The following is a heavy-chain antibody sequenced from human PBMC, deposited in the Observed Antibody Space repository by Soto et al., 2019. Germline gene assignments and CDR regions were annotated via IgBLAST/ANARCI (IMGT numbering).Heavy chain of an antibody. V-gene: IGHV1-8*01. D-gene: IGHD3-10*01. CDR3: ARGRASGSYYLPDY. CDR2: INPNSGNI. CDR1: GDTFTTYD. Sequence: ASVNVSCKASGDTFTTYDINWVRQATGHGLEWMGWINPNSGNIGYAQRFQGRVTMTRETAIRTAYMEVSSLRSDDTAVYYCARGRASGSYYLPDYWGQGTLVTVSP. J-gene: IGHJ4*02.